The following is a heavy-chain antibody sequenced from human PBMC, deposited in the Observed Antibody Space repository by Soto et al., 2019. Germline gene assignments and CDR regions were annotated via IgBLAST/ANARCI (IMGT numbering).Heavy chain of an antibody. CDR3: ANSRIAVAGNFDY. CDR2: INHSGST. V-gene: IGHV4-34*01. J-gene: IGHJ4*02. Sequence: QVQLQQWGAGLLKPSETLSLTCAVYGGSFSGYYWSWIRQPPGKGLEWIGEINHSGSTNYNPSLKSRVTISVDTSKNQFSLKLSSVTAADTAVYYCANSRIAVAGNFDYWGQGTLVTVSS. D-gene: IGHD6-19*01. CDR1: GGSFSGYY.